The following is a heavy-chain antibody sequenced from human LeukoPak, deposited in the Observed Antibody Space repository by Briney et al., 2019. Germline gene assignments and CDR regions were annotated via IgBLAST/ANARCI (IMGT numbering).Heavy chain of an antibody. Sequence: SKTLSLTCTVSGGSISSSSYYWGWIRQPPGKGLEWIGSIYYSGSTYYNPSLKSRVTISVDTSKNQFSLKLSSVTAADTAVYYCARAYDSSGHVDYWGQGTLVTVSS. D-gene: IGHD3-22*01. CDR3: ARAYDSSGHVDY. CDR2: IYYSGST. J-gene: IGHJ4*02. V-gene: IGHV4-39*07. CDR1: GGSISSSSYY.